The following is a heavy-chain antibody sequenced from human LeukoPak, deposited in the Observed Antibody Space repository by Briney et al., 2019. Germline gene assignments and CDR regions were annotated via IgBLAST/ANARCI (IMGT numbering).Heavy chain of an antibody. Sequence: GGSLRLSCAASGFRFSAYGMHWVRQAPGKGLQWVGVIWHDGSDQHHADSVKGRFAISRDNSKNTLYLQMNSRRVEDTAVYYCVRFVEGFDYWGQGTLVTVSS. V-gene: IGHV3-33*03. CDR2: IWHDGSDQ. J-gene: IGHJ4*02. CDR1: GFRFSAYG. CDR3: VRFVEGFDY. D-gene: IGHD3-3*01.